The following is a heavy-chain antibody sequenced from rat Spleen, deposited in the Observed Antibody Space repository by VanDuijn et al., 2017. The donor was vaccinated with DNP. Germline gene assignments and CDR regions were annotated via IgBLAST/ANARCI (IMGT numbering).Heavy chain of an antibody. J-gene: IGHJ2*01. V-gene: IGHV5-46*01. Sequence: EVQLVESGGGLVQPGRSMRLSCAASGFSFSHFPMAWVRQAPARSLEWVATITTSGNDAYYGDSVKGRFTISRDNAKSTLYLQMNSLRSEDMATYYCVRWDYGMYGFDYWGQGVMVTVSS. D-gene: IGHD1-11*01. CDR1: GFSFSHFP. CDR3: VRWDYGMYGFDY. CDR2: ITTSGNDA.